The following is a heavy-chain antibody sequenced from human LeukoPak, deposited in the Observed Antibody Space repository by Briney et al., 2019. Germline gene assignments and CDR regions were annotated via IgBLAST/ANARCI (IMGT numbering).Heavy chain of an antibody. Sequence: ASVKVSCKASGYTFTGYYMHWVRQAPGQGLELMGIINPSGGSTSYAQKFQGRVTMTRDTSTSTVYMELSSLRSEDTAVYYCARSGAHHSWYFDLWGRGTLVTVSS. D-gene: IGHD1-26*01. J-gene: IGHJ2*01. CDR2: INPSGGST. V-gene: IGHV1-46*03. CDR1: GYTFTGYY. CDR3: ARSGAHHSWYFDL.